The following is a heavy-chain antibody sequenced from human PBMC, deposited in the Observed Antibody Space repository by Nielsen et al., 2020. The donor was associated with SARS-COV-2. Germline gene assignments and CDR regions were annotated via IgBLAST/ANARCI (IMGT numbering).Heavy chain of an antibody. CDR2: IHSSDST. CDR1: GASISDYY. Sequence: SETLSLTCTVSGASISDYYWSWIRQPAGKGLEWIGRIHSSDSTYYNPSLKSRVTISVDTSKNQFSLKLSSVTAADTAVYYCARHAKRITIFGVVYDWFDPWGQGTLVTVSS. J-gene: IGHJ5*02. D-gene: IGHD3-3*01. V-gene: IGHV4-4*07. CDR3: ARHAKRITIFGVVYDWFDP.